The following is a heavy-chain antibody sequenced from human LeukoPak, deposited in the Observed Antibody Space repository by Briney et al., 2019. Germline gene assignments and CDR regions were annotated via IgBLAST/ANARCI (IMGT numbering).Heavy chain of an antibody. Sequence: GGSLRLSCAASGFTLDDYGMSWVRQAPGKGLEWVSGIGWSGSSTGYADSVKGRFTISIDNAKNSLYLQLNSLRAEGTAFYYCARDRASGWYRGDYDYWGQGTLVTVSS. D-gene: IGHD6-19*01. J-gene: IGHJ4*02. CDR1: GFTLDDYG. CDR3: ARDRASGWYRGDYDY. CDR2: IGWSGSST. V-gene: IGHV3-20*04.